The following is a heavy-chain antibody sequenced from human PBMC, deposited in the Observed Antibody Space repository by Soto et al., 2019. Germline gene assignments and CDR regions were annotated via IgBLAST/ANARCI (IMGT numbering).Heavy chain of an antibody. J-gene: IGHJ4*02. CDR3: ARHLRFLEWLTPAYYFDY. CDR2: IYYSGST. V-gene: IGHV4-39*01. CDR1: GGSISSSSYY. Sequence: PSETLSLTCTVSGGSISSSSYYWGWIRQPPGKGLEWIGSIYYSGSTYYNPSLKSRVTISVDTSKNQFSLKLSSVTAADTAVYYCARHLRFLEWLTPAYYFDYWGQGTLVTVSS. D-gene: IGHD3-3*01.